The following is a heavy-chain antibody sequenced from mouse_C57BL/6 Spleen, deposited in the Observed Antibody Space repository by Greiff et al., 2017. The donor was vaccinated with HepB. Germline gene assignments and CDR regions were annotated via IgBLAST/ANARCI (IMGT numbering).Heavy chain of an antibody. CDR3: ATPSNYGSSYRYFDV. CDR2: IYPGSGNT. CDR1: GYSFTSYY. D-gene: IGHD1-1*01. V-gene: IGHV1-66*01. Sequence: VQLQESGPELVKPGASVKISCKASGYSFTSYYIHWVKQRPGQGLEWIGWIYPGSGNTKYNEKFKGKATLTADTSSSTAYMQLSSLTSEDSAVYYCATPSNYGSSYRYFDVLGTGTTVTVSS. J-gene: IGHJ1*03.